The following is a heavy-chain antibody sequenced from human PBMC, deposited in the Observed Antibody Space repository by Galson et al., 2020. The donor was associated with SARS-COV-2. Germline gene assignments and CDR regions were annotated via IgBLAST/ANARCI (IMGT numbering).Heavy chain of an antibody. V-gene: IGHV3-30*04. Sequence: PGHPPTLSCAASRFTFGSSAMPTVRPTPGKGLEGQAIISSDGNTKYNSESVKGRFTISRDISKNTLYLQMNSLRPEDTAVYYCARETDDHTSSGFDSWGQGTLVTVSS. CDR3: ARETDDHTSSGFDS. CDR1: RFTFGSSA. CDR2: ISSDGNTK. D-gene: IGHD6-13*01. J-gene: IGHJ5*01.